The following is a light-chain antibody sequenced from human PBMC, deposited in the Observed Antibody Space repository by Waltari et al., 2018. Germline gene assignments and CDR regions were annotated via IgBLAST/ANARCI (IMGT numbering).Light chain of an antibody. Sequence: QSALTQPASVSGSPGQSITISCPGPSRDVGGYNYVSWYQQHPGKAPKRMIYDVSKRPSGVSNRFSGSKSGNTASLTISGLQAEDEADYYCCSYAGSVVFGGGTKLTVL. CDR1: SRDVGGYNY. V-gene: IGLV2-23*02. J-gene: IGLJ2*01. CDR2: DVS. CDR3: CSYAGSVV.